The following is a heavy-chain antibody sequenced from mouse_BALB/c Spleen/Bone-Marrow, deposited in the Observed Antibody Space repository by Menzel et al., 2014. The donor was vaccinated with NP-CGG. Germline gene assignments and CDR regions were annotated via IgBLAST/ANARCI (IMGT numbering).Heavy chain of an antibody. V-gene: IGHV1S41*01. CDR1: GYTFXSYW. CDR3: ARFPIYYGNYGAMDY. Sequence: DLVKPGASVKLSCKASGYTFXSYWINWIKQRPGQGLEWIGRIAPGSGSTYYNEMFKGKATLTVDTSSSTAYIQLCSLSSEDSAVYFCARFPIYYGNYGAMDYWGQGTSVTVSS. D-gene: IGHD2-1*01. J-gene: IGHJ4*01. CDR2: IAPGSGST.